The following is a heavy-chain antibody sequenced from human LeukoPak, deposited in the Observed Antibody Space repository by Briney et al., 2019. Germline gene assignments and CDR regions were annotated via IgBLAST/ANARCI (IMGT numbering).Heavy chain of an antibody. CDR2: INYIGST. CDR1: GGSIDTYY. Sequence: PSETLSLTCTVSGGSIDTYYWSWIRQPPGKGLEWIGYINYIGSTNYNPSLKSRVTISVDTSKNQSSLNLSSVTAADTAVYYCARALYGDYVNFDYWGQGTLVTVSS. J-gene: IGHJ4*02. V-gene: IGHV4-59*01. CDR3: ARALYGDYVNFDY. D-gene: IGHD4-17*01.